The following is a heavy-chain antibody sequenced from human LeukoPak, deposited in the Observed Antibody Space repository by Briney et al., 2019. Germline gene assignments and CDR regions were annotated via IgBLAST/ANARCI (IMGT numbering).Heavy chain of an antibody. Sequence: ASVKVSCKASGYTFTSYYMHWVRQAPGQGLEWMGIINPSGGSTSYAQTFQGRVTITRDTSTSTVYLELSSLRAEDTAVYYCARGGANYYDSSGYDYWGQGTLVTVSS. CDR3: ARGGANYYDSSGYDY. J-gene: IGHJ4*02. CDR2: INPSGGST. D-gene: IGHD3-22*01. V-gene: IGHV1-46*01. CDR1: GYTFTSYY.